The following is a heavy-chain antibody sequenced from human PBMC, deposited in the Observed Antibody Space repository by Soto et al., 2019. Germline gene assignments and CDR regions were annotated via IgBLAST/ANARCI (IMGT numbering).Heavy chain of an antibody. CDR3: ARDYCSGGSCSSPFDY. D-gene: IGHD2-15*01. Sequence: QVHLVESGGGVVQPGRSLRLSCAASGSTFSSYGMHRVRQAPGKGLEWVAVIWDDGSKKDYADSVKGRFTISKDNSKNTLYLQMNSLRAEDTAVYYCARDYCSGGSCSSPFDYWGQGTMVTVSS. CDR2: IWDDGSKK. CDR1: GSTFSSYG. J-gene: IGHJ4*02. V-gene: IGHV3-33*01.